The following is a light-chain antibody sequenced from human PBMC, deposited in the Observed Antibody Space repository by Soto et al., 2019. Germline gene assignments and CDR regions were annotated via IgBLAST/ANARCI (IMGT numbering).Light chain of an antibody. CDR2: GAS. J-gene: IGKJ5*01. Sequence: ELVLTQSPPTLSLSPGERAALSCRASQSISNSLAWYQQKPGQAPRLLISGASNRATGIPARFSGSGSGTDFTLTISRLEPEDFAVYYCHHYGGSPITFGQGTRLEIK. CDR1: QSISNS. CDR3: HHYGGSPIT. V-gene: IGKV3-20*01.